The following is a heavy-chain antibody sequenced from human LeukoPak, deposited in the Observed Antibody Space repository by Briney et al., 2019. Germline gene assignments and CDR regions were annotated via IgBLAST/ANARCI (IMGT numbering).Heavy chain of an antibody. CDR2: IVVGSGNT. CDR1: GFTFTSSA. J-gene: IGHJ4*02. V-gene: IGHV1-58*02. D-gene: IGHD6-13*01. Sequence: TSVKVSCKASGFTFTSSAMQWVRQARGRRLEWIGWIVVGSGNTNYAQKFQERVTITRDMSTSTAYMELSSLRSEDTAVYYCAVSGIAAAGKGEVGFDYWGQGTLVTVSS. CDR3: AVSGIAAAGKGEVGFDY.